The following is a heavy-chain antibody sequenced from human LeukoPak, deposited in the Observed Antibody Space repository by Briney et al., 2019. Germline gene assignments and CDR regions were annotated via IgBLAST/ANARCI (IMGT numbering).Heavy chain of an antibody. J-gene: IGHJ4*02. V-gene: IGHV4-34*01. CDR2: INHSGST. Sequence: KPSETLSLTCAVYGGSFSGYYWSWIRQPPGKGLEWIGEINHSGSTNYNPSLKSRVTISVDTSKNQFSLKLSSVTAADTAVYYCARAKSAATAVLDYWGQGTLVTVSS. CDR3: ARAKSAATAVLDY. D-gene: IGHD2-2*01. CDR1: GGSFSGYY.